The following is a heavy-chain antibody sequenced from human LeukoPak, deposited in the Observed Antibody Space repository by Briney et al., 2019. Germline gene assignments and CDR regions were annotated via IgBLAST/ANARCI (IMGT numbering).Heavy chain of an antibody. V-gene: IGHV1-3*03. D-gene: IGHD4-17*01. CDR2: INAGNGNT. CDR1: GYTFTSYA. CDR3: ARATLDHYGDCPTVDY. J-gene: IGHJ4*02. Sequence: GASVKVSCKASGYTFTSYAMYWVRQAPGQRLEWMGWINAGNGNTKYSQEFQGRVTISRDTSASTAYMELSSLRSEDMAVYYCARATLDHYGDCPTVDYWGQGTLVTVSS.